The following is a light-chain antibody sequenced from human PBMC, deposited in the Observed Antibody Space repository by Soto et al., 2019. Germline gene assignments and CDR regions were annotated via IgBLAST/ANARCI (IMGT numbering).Light chain of an antibody. CDR3: QQYDSSPQT. V-gene: IGKV3-20*01. Sequence: EIVLTQSPGTLSLSPGERATLSCRASQSVSSSYLAWYQQKPGQAPRLLIYGASSRATGIPDRFSVSGSGPDFTLTISSLEPEEFAVYYCQQYDSSPQTFGQGTTVEIK. CDR2: GAS. J-gene: IGKJ1*01. CDR1: QSVSSSY.